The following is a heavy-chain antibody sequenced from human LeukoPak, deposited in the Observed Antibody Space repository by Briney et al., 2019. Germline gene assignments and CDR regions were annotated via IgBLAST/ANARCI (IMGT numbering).Heavy chain of an antibody. CDR2: INPNSGGT. Sequence: ASVKVSCKASGYTFTGYYMHWVRQAPGQGLEWMGRINPNSGGTNYAQKFQGRVTMTRDTSISTAYMELSRLRSDDTAVYYCARGDQITIFGVVIGTDYYYYGMDVWGQGTTVAVSS. D-gene: IGHD3-3*01. J-gene: IGHJ6*02. V-gene: IGHV1-2*06. CDR1: GYTFTGYY. CDR3: ARGDQITIFGVVIGTDYYYYGMDV.